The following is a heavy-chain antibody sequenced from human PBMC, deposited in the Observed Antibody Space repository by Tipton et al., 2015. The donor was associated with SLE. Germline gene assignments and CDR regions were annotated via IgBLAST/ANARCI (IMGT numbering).Heavy chain of an antibody. Sequence: TLSLTCTVSGGSISSYYWSWIRQPPGKGLEWIGYIYYSGSTNYNPSLKSRVTISVDTSKNQFSLKLSSVTAADTAVYYCARRRHTSYGMDVWGQGTTVTVSS. CDR1: GGSISSYY. CDR3: ARRRHTSYGMDV. CDR2: IYYSGST. V-gene: IGHV4-59*01. D-gene: IGHD1-1*01. J-gene: IGHJ6*02.